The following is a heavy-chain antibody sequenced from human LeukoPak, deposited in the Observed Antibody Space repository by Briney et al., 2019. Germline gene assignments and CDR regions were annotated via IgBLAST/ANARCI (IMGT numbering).Heavy chain of an antibody. CDR3: ARVFGQWLAPTGDY. D-gene: IGHD6-19*01. CDR1: GFTFSSYA. J-gene: IGHJ4*02. Sequence: HPGGSLRLSCAASGFTFSSYAMHWVRQASGKGLEWVAVISYDGSNKYYADSVKGRFTISRDNSKNTLYLQMNSLRAEDTAVYYCARVFGQWLAPTGDYWGQGTLVTVSS. CDR2: ISYDGSNK. V-gene: IGHV3-30*04.